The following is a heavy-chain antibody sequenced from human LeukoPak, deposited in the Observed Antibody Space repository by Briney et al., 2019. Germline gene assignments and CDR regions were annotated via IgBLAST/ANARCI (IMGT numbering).Heavy chain of an antibody. CDR2: IYTSGST. J-gene: IGHJ6*02. Sequence: SQTLSLTCTVSGGSISSGSYYWSWIRQPAGKGLEWIGRIYTSGSTNYNPSLKSRVTISVDTSKNQFSLKLSSVTAADTVVYYCARGRYYYYGMDVWGQGTTVTVSS. CDR1: GGSISSGSYY. V-gene: IGHV4-61*02. CDR3: ARGRYYYYGMDV.